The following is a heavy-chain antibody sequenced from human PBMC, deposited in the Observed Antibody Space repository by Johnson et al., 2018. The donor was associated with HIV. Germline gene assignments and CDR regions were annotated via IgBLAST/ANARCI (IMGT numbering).Heavy chain of an antibody. J-gene: IGHJ3*02. Sequence: QMQLVESGGGVVQPGKSLTLSCVGSGLSFSNFGIHWVRQAPGKGPEWVAVISYDGSNKYYADSLKGRFTISRDNSKNTLYLQMNSLRAEDTAVYYCAREENWNYDPDAFDIWGQGTMVTVSS. CDR2: ISYDGSNK. V-gene: IGHV3-30*03. D-gene: IGHD1-7*01. CDR1: GLSFSNFG. CDR3: AREENWNYDPDAFDI.